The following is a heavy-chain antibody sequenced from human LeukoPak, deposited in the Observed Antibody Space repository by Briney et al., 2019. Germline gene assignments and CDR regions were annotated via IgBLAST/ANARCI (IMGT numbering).Heavy chain of an antibody. J-gene: IGHJ5*02. CDR1: GGSISNYY. CDR2: VSYSGGT. V-gene: IGHV4-59*08. Sequence: TETLSLTCTVSGGSISNYYWNWIRQPPGKGLEWVGHVSYSGGTNSKPSLQSRVTISIDTSKNQFSLNLPSVTAADKAVYYCARRVIMSAAGVPDTWLDPWGQGILVTV. D-gene: IGHD2-8*01. CDR3: ARRVIMSAAGVPDTWLDP.